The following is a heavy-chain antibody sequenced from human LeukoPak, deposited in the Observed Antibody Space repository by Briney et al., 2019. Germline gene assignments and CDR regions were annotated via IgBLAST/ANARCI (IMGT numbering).Heavy chain of an antibody. D-gene: IGHD3-10*01. CDR3: ARDYYGSHDY. CDR1: GFTFSHYY. CDR2: TNQDGSVE. J-gene: IGHJ4*02. V-gene: IGHV3-7*01. Sequence: GGSLRLPCVASGFTFSHYYMSWVRQAPGQGLEWVAHTNQDGSVEFHVDSVKGRFTISRDNAKNSLYLQMNSLRADDTAVYYCARDYYGSHDYWGQGAPVTVSS.